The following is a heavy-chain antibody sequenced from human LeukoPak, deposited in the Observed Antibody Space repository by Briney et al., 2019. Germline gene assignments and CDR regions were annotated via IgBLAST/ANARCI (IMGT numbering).Heavy chain of an antibody. J-gene: IGHJ4*02. V-gene: IGHV3-21*01. CDR2: ISSSSGMI. D-gene: IGHD1-26*01. CDR1: GFTFTSYA. Sequence: GGSLRLSCEASGFTFTSYAMNWVRQAPGKGLEWVSAISSSSGMIYYADSVKGRFSISRDNAKNSLYLQMNSLRAEDTAVYYCARDLLGWELHYFDYWGQGTLVTVPS. CDR3: ARDLLGWELHYFDY.